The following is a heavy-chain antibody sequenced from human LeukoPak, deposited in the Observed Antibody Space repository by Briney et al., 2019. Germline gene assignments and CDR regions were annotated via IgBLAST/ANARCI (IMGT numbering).Heavy chain of an antibody. CDR1: GFTFSNYA. D-gene: IGHD5-18*01. V-gene: IGHV3-48*01. CDR3: AKDLRNTAMVSGYFDY. Sequence: GGSLRLSCAASGFTFSNYAMNWVRQAPGKGLEWVSYISSGSSTIYYADSVKGRFTISRDNAKNSLYLQMNSLRAEDTAVYYCAKDLRNTAMVSGYFDYWGQGTLVTVSS. J-gene: IGHJ4*02. CDR2: ISSGSSTI.